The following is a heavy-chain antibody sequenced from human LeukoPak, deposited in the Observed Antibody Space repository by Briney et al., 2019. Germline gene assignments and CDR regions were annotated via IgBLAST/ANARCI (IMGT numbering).Heavy chain of an antibody. V-gene: IGHV1-2*02. Sequence: GGSLRLSCAASGFTFSSYAIHWVRQAPGQGLEWMGWINPNSGGTNYAQKFQGRVTMTRDTSISTAYMELSRLRSDDTAVYYCARVTTTNIVATTFFDYWGQGTLVTVSS. D-gene: IGHD5-12*01. CDR3: ARVTTTNIVATTFFDY. CDR1: GFTFSSYA. CDR2: INPNSGGT. J-gene: IGHJ4*02.